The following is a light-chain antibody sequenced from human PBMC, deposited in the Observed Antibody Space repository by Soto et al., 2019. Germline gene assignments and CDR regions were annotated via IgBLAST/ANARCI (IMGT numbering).Light chain of an antibody. Sequence: QSALTQPASVSGSPGQSITISCTGTSSDVGGYNYVSWYQQHPGKAPKLMIYEVSNRPSGVSNRFSGSKSGNTASLTISGLQAEDEADYYCCLYIGATTYVFGTGTKATV. CDR2: EVS. CDR3: CLYIGATTYV. V-gene: IGLV2-14*01. J-gene: IGLJ1*01. CDR1: SSDVGGYNY.